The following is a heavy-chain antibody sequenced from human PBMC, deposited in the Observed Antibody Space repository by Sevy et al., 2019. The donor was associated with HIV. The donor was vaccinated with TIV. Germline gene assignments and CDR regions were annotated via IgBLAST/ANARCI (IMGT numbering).Heavy chain of an antibody. Sequence: ASVKVSCKASGYTFTGYYMHWVRQAPGQGLEWMGWINPDSGGPNYALKFQGRVTLTRDTSISTAYMELSRLKYDDTAVYYCVRDDRDGYFDYWGQGTLVTVSS. CDR3: VRDDRDGYFDY. CDR2: INPDSGGP. CDR1: GYTFTGYY. V-gene: IGHV1-2*02. J-gene: IGHJ4*02.